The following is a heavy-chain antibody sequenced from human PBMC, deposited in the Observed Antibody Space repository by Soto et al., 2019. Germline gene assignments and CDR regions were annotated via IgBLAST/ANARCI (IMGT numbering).Heavy chain of an antibody. CDR1: GFTFTSSA. D-gene: IGHD3-22*01. CDR2: IVVGSDNT. CDR3: AADSSGYYDFDY. V-gene: IGHV1-58*01. J-gene: IGHJ4*02. Sequence: GASVKVSCKASGFTFTSSAVQWVRQARGQRLEWIGWIVVGSDNTNYAQKFQERVTITRDMSTSTAYMELSSLRSEDTAVCYCAADSSGYYDFDYWGQGTLDTVSS.